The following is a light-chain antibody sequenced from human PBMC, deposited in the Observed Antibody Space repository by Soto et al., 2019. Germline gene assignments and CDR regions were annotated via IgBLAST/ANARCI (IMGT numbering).Light chain of an antibody. CDR2: AAS. V-gene: IGKV1-39*02. CDR3: EYYGTSIT. Sequence: DIQMTQSPSSLSASVGDRVTITCRTSQFISTYLHWYQQKPGKAPNLLIYAASKLHSGVPSRFSGSGSGTDFTLIISSLQPEDFAVYYCEYYGTSITFGGGTKVEIK. J-gene: IGKJ4*01. CDR1: QFISTY.